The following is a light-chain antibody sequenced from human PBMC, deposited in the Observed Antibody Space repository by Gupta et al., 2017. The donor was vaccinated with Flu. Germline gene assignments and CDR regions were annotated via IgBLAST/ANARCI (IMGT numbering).Light chain of an antibody. CDR1: QSISSY. V-gene: IGKV1-39*01. CDR3: QQSYNTPLT. Sequence: DIQMTQSPSSLSVSVGDRVTITCRASQSISSYLNWYQQKPGKAPNLLIYVASNLESGVPSRFSGSGSGTDFTLTISSLQPEEWATYYCQQSYNTPLTFGKGTKVEIK. CDR2: VAS. J-gene: IGKJ1*01.